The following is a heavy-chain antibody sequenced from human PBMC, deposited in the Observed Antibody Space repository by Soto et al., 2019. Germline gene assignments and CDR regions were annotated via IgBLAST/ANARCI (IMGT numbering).Heavy chain of an antibody. V-gene: IGHV1-69*06. D-gene: IGHD5-12*01. CDR2: IIPIFGTP. J-gene: IGHJ6*04. CDR1: GGSFSTYA. Sequence: SVKVSCKASGGSFSTYAISWVRQAPGQGLEWMGGIIPIFGTPNYAQKFQGRVTITADRSTSTAYLELNSLRSEDTAVYYCAAPRTDGYKVPDRSTYYYYGFDVWGKGTTVTVSS. CDR3: AAPRTDGYKVPDRSTYYYYGFDV.